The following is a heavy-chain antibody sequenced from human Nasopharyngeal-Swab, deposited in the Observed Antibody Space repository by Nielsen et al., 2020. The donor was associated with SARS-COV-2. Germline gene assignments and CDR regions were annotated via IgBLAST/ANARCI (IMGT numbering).Heavy chain of an antibody. CDR1: GFTFSSYA. CDR2: ISGSGGST. J-gene: IGHJ4*02. V-gene: IGHV3-23*01. D-gene: IGHD2-2*02. CDR3: AKGYCSSTSCYNVFDY. Sequence: GESLKISCAASGFTFSSYAMSWVRQAPGKGLEWVSAISGSGGSTYYADSVKGRFTISRDNSKNTLYLQMNSLRAEDTAVYHCAKGYCSSTSCYNVFDYWGQGTLVTVSS.